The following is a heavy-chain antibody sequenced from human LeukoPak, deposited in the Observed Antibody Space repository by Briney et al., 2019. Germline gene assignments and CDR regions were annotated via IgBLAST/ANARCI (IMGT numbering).Heavy chain of an antibody. CDR1: GYTFTSYD. CDR2: MNPNSGNT. D-gene: IGHD2-2*01. Sequence: APVKVSCKASGYTFTSYDINWVRQATGQGLEWMGWMNPNSGNTGYAQKFQGRVTITRNTSISTAYMELSSLRSEDTAVYYCARGLGGCSSTSCTHYNWFDPWGQGTLVTVSS. CDR3: ARGLGGCSSTSCTHYNWFDP. J-gene: IGHJ5*02. V-gene: IGHV1-8*03.